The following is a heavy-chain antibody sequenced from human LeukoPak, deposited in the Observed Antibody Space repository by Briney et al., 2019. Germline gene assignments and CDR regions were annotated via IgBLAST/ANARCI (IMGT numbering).Heavy chain of an antibody. CDR2: ISSSGSTI. CDR3: ARDSSSWLRLFDY. Sequence: GGSLRLSCAASGFTFSDYYMSWIRQAPAKGLEWVSYISSSGSTIYYADSVKGRFTISRDNAKNSLYLQMNSLRAEDTAVYYCARDSSSWLRLFDYWGQGTLVTVSS. D-gene: IGHD6-13*01. V-gene: IGHV3-11*01. J-gene: IGHJ4*02. CDR1: GFTFSDYY.